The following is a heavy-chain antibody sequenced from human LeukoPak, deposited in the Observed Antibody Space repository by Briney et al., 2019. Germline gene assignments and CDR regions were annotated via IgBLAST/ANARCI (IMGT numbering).Heavy chain of an antibody. Sequence: GGSLRLSCAASGFTFSSYAIHWVRQAPGKGLEWVAVISYDGSYKYYADSVKGRFTISRDNSKNTLYLQMNSLRAEDTAVYYCARDLLGAQYNSFDYWGQGTLVTVSS. CDR3: ARDLLGAQYNSFDY. V-gene: IGHV3-30*04. CDR2: ISYDGSYK. CDR1: GFTFSSYA. D-gene: IGHD5-24*01. J-gene: IGHJ4*02.